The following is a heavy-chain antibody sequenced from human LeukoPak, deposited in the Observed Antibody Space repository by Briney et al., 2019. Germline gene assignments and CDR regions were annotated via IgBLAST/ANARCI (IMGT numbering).Heavy chain of an antibody. CDR1: GFTFSNYW. V-gene: IGHV3-7*01. CDR3: ARSLLAATGTY. J-gene: IGHJ4*02. D-gene: IGHD6-13*01. Sequence: PGGSLILSCAASGFTFSNYWMNWVRQAPGKGLEWVAHIKHDGSEKYSVDSVKGRFTISRDNAKNSLYLQVNSLRVEDTAVYYCARSLLAATGTYWGQGTPVTVSS. CDR2: IKHDGSEK.